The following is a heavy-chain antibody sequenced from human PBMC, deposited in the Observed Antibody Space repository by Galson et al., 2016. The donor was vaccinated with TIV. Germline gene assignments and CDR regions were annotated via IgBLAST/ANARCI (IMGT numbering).Heavy chain of an antibody. CDR3: ARDRRFCGNECYLQYFYGMDV. Sequence: SLRLSCAASGFTVSDNYLIWVRQAPGGGLGWVSLIYNDGTTFYAGAVKGRFTIYRDTSKNTVYLQMNSLRPEDTAVYYCARDRRFCGNECYLQYFYGMDVWGHGTTVTVSS. CDR1: GFTVSDNY. J-gene: IGHJ6*02. V-gene: IGHV3-66*02. CDR2: IYNDGTT. D-gene: IGHD2-21*01.